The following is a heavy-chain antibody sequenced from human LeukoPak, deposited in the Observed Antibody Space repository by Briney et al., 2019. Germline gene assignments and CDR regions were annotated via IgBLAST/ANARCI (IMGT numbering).Heavy chain of an antibody. D-gene: IGHD2-2*02. CDR1: GFTFSSYS. J-gene: IGHJ6*02. CDR3: ARDGYCSSTSCYTKSVYYYYYGMDV. Sequence: PGGSLRLSCAASGFTFSSYSMNWVRQAPGKGLEWVSSISSSSSYIYYADSVKGRFTISRDNAKNSLYLQMNSLRAEDTAVYYCARDGYCSSTSCYTKSVYYYYYGMDVWGQGTTVTVSS. CDR2: ISSSSSYI. V-gene: IGHV3-21*01.